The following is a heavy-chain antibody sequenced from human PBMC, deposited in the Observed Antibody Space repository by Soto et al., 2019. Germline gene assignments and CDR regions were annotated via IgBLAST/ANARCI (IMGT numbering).Heavy chain of an antibody. J-gene: IGHJ6*02. D-gene: IGHD5-12*01. CDR2: FIPIFPTP. CDR1: EGTFSTSA. V-gene: IGHV1-69*12. Sequence: QVQLEQSGAEVKKPGSSVKVSCKASEGTFSTSAISWGRKAPGQGLEWMGGFIPIFPTPDYAHKFQGRLTITADESTSTAYMELSGLKSDDTAVYYCARDKDRLQLGGNYYYILDVWGQGTTVTVSS. CDR3: ARDKDRLQLGGNYYYILDV.